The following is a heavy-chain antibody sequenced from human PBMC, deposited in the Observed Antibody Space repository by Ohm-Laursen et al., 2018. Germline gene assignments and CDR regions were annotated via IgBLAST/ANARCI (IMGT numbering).Heavy chain of an antibody. Sequence: SLRLSCAASGFPFSAYSMNWVRQAPGKGLEWISYISETSSHIYDADSMRGRFTVARDNAKNLLYLQLNSLRAEDTAVYYCARDSSRRAREGGMDVWGQGTMVTVSS. J-gene: IGHJ6*02. CDR3: ARDSSRRAREGGMDV. CDR1: GFPFSAYS. V-gene: IGHV3-21*01. D-gene: IGHD6-6*01. CDR2: ISETSSHI.